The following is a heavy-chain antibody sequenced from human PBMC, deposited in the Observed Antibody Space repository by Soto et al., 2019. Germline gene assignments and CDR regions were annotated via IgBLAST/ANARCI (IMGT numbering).Heavy chain of an antibody. CDR1: GFTFDDYA. CDR3: AKDSLGGYYFDY. V-gene: IGHV3-9*01. Sequence: EVQLVESGGGLVQPGRSLRLSCAASGFTFDDYAMHWVRQAPGKGLEWVSGISWNSGSIGYADSVKGRFTISRDNAKNSLYLQMNSLRAEDTALYYCAKDSLGGYYFDYWGQGTLVTVS. CDR2: ISWNSGSI. J-gene: IGHJ4*02. D-gene: IGHD1-26*01.